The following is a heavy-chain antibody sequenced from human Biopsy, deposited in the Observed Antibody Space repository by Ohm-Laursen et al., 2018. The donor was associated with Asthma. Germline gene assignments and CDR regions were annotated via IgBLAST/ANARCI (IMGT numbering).Heavy chain of an antibody. CDR3: ARGYSGSDRIVYYYSGLEV. J-gene: IGHJ6*02. CDR2: LIPVLGTP. CDR1: GDSFSNYA. D-gene: IGHD5-12*01. Sequence: ESSVKVSCKASGDSFSNYAISWVRQAPGQGLEWMGGLIPVLGTPDHAQMFEGRVTITADESMSTAYMELSSLSSEDTAVYYCARGYSGSDRIVYYYSGLEVWGQGTTVTVSS. V-gene: IGHV1-69*01.